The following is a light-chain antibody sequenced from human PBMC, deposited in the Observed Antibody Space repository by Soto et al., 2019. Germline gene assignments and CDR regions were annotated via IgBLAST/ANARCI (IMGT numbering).Light chain of an antibody. Sequence: EIVMTQSPATLSVSPGERATLSCRASQSVSSKLAWYQQKPGQAPRLLMYGASTRATGIPDRFSGSGSGTECNLTISSLQSEDFAVYYCQQHNNWPPWTFGQGTKVEIK. CDR2: GAS. CDR1: QSVSSK. V-gene: IGKV3-15*01. CDR3: QQHNNWPPWT. J-gene: IGKJ1*01.